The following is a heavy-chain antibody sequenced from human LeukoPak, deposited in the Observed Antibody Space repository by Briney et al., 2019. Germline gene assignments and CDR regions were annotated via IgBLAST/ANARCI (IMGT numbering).Heavy chain of an antibody. D-gene: IGHD1-1*01. J-gene: IGHJ4*02. CDR2: INHRGST. CDR3: ARDGRDTSALYNPLRFDY. CDR1: GGSFSGYY. V-gene: IGHV4-34*01. Sequence: SETLSLTCGVYGGSFSGYYWSWIRQPPGKGLEWIGDINHRGSTNYNPSLKSRVTISVDTSKNQFYLRLSSVTAADTAVYYCARDGRDTSALYNPLRFDYWGQGTLVAVSS.